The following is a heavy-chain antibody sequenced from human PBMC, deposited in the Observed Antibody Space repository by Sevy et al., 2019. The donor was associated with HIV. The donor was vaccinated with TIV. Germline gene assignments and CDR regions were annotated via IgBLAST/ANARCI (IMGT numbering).Heavy chain of an antibody. Sequence: GGSLRLSCAASGFTFSSYAMNWVRQAPGKGLEWVSSISSSGRSTYYADSVEGRFTISRDNSENTLYLQMNSLRADDTAVYYCARGGGNGWYYFDYWGQETLVTVSS. V-gene: IGHV3-23*01. CDR2: ISSSGRST. CDR1: GFTFSSYA. CDR3: ARGGGNGWYYFDY. D-gene: IGHD6-19*01. J-gene: IGHJ4*02.